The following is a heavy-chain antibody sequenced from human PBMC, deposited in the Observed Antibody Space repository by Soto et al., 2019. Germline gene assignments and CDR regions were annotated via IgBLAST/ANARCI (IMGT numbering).Heavy chain of an antibody. V-gene: IGHV4-30-2*01. J-gene: IGHJ5*02. CDR2: IYHSGST. CDR3: AKDTVPVATPWFDP. D-gene: IGHD2-2*01. Sequence: PSETLSLTCAVSGGSISSGGYSWSWIRQPPGKGLEWIGYIYHSGSTYYNPSLKSRVTISVDRSKNQFSLKLSSVTAADTAVYYCAKDTVPVATPWFDPWGQGTLVTVSS. CDR1: GGSISSGGYS.